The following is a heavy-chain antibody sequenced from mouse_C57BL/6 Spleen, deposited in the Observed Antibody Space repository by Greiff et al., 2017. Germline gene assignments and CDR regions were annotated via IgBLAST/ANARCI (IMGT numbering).Heavy chain of an antibody. CDR1: GYTFTSYW. CDR2: IHPNSGST. CDR3: AREDDGRYFGV. Sequence: VQLQQPGAELVKPGASVKLSCKASGYTFTSYWMHWVKQRPGQGLEWIGMIHPNSGSTNYNEKFKSKATLTVDKSSSTAYMQLSSLTSEDSAVYYCAREDDGRYFGVWGTGTTVTVSS. J-gene: IGHJ1*03. V-gene: IGHV1-64*01.